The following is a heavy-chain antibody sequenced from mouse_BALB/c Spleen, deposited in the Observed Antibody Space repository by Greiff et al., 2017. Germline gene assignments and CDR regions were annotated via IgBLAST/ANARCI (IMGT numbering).Heavy chain of an antibody. Sequence: QVQLQQPGAELVMPGASVKMSCKASGYTFTDYWMHWVKQRPGQGLEWIGAIDTSDSYTSYNQKFKGKATLTVDESSSTAYMQLSSLTSEDSAVYYCARPLLRSAWLAYWGQGTLVTVSA. CDR2: IDTSDSYT. D-gene: IGHD1-1*01. CDR1: GYTFTDYW. V-gene: IGHV1-69*01. CDR3: ARPLLRSAWLAY. J-gene: IGHJ3*01.